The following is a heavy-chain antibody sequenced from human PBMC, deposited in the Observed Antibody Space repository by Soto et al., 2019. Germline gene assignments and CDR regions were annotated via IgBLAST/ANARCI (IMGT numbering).Heavy chain of an antibody. J-gene: IGHJ3*02. CDR1: GLIVSTNY. Sequence: EVQLVETGGGLIQPGGSLRLSCAASGLIVSTNYMNWVRLAPGKGLEWVSVLYSGGSTHYAGSVKGRFIISRDNSKNTLYLQMNSLRAEDTAVYYCARDRPGDEGDAFDIWGHGTLVIVSS. V-gene: IGHV3-53*02. D-gene: IGHD3-10*01. CDR2: LYSGGST. CDR3: ARDRPGDEGDAFDI.